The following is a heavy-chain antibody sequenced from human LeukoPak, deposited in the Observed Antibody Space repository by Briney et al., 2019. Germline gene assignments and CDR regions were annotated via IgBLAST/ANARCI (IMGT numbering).Heavy chain of an antibody. V-gene: IGHV4-59*01. Sequence: SETLSLTCTVSGGSISSYYWSWIRQPPGKGLEWIGYIYNSGSTNYNPSLKSRVTISVDTSKNQFSLKLSSVTAADTAVYYCAREEMPTDYWGQGTLVTVSS. CDR3: AREEMPTDY. CDR1: GGSISSYY. CDR2: IYNSGST. D-gene: IGHD5-24*01. J-gene: IGHJ4*02.